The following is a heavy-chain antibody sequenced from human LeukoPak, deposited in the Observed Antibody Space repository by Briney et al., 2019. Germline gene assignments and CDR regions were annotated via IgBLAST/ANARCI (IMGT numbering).Heavy chain of an antibody. CDR3: AKSLFYDSSGQAFDY. V-gene: IGHV3-23*01. D-gene: IGHD3-22*01. Sequence: GGSLRLSCAASGFTFSSYAMTWVRQAPGKGLEWVSGISVSGDSTFYADSVKGRFTISRDNSKNTLYLQMNSLRAEDTAVYYCAKSLFYDSSGQAFDYWGQGTLVTVPS. CDR1: GFTFSSYA. J-gene: IGHJ4*02. CDR2: ISVSGDST.